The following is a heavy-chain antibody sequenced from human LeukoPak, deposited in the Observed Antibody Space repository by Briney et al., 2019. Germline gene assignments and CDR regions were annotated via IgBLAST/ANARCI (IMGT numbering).Heavy chain of an antibody. V-gene: IGHV1-8*01. CDR1: GYTFTSYV. D-gene: IGHD6-13*01. CDR3: ARGDSSSWYAGLGYVDH. J-gene: IGHJ5*02. CDR2: VNPNSGKT. Sequence: ASVKVSCKASGYTFTSYVINWVRQATGQGLEWMGWVNPNSGKTGYAQKFQGRVTITRNTSLGTVYMELNSLRSEDTAVYYCARGDSSSWYAGLGYVDHWGQGSQVTVSS.